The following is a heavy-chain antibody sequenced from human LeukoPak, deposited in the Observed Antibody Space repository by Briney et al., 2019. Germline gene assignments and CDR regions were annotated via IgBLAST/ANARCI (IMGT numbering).Heavy chain of an antibody. CDR2: IYHSGST. V-gene: IGHV4-59*12. J-gene: IGHJ1*01. Sequence: SETLSLTCTVSGGSISGYYWSWIRQPPGKGLEWIGEIYHSGSTNYNPSLKSQVTISVDKSKNQFSLKLSSVTAADTAVYYCARVEVAGTAEYFQHWGQGTLVTVSS. D-gene: IGHD6-19*01. CDR1: GGSISGYY. CDR3: ARVEVAGTAEYFQH.